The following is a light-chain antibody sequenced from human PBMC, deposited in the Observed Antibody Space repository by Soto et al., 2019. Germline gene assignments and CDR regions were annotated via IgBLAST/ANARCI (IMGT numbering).Light chain of an antibody. CDR3: QSYDSSLSGWV. V-gene: IGLV1-40*01. CDR1: SSNIGAGYD. J-gene: IGLJ3*02. CDR2: GNS. Sequence: QSVLTQPPSVSGAPGQRVTISCTGSSSNIGAGYDGHWYQQLPGTAPKLLIYGNSNRPSGVPDRISGSKSGTSASLAITGLQAEDEAVYYCQSYDSSLSGWVFGGGTKVTVL.